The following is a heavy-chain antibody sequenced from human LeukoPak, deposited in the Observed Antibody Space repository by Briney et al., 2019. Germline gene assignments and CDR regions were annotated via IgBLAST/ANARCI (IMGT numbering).Heavy chain of an antibody. CDR2: ISYVGNHI. CDR3: ARCRGDCYTSPQGFDY. Sequence: GGSLRLSCAASGFTFSSSVMHWVPQAPGRGLGWVAVISYVGNHIFYADSVKGRFTISRDNSKNTLYLQMNSLTTEDTAVYYCARCRGDCYTSPQGFDYWGQGTLVTVSS. D-gene: IGHD2-21*02. CDR1: GFTFSSSV. J-gene: IGHJ4*02. V-gene: IGHV3-30*04.